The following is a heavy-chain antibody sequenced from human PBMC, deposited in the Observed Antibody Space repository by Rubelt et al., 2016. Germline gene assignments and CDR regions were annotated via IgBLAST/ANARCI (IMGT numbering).Heavy chain of an antibody. D-gene: IGHD1-26*01. V-gene: IGHV1-69*09. Sequence: QLVQSAAEVKEPGASVKVSCKASGYTFTGYYIHWVRQAPGQGLEWMGRIIPILGIANYAQKFQGRVTITADKSTSTAYMELSSLRSEDTAVYYCARGRSKFDYWGQGTLVTVSS. CDR1: GYTFTGYY. CDR2: IIPILGIA. J-gene: IGHJ4*02. CDR3: ARGRSKFDY.